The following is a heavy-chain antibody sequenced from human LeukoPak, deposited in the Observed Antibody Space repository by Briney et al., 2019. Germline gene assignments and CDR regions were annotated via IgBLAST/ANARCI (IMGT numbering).Heavy chain of an antibody. CDR1: GFTFSSYA. CDR3: ARDRGGAFDI. Sequence: GGSLRLSCAASGFTFSSYAMHWVRQAPGKGLEWVAVISYDGSNKYYADSVKGRFTISRDNSKNTLYLQMNSLRAEDTAVYYCARDRGGAFDIWGQGTMVTVSS. J-gene: IGHJ3*02. D-gene: IGHD3-10*01. V-gene: IGHV3-30-3*01. CDR2: ISYDGSNK.